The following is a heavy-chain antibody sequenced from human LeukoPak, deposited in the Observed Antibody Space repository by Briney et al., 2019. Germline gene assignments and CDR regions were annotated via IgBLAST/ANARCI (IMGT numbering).Heavy chain of an antibody. J-gene: IGHJ4*02. V-gene: IGHV4-39*01. D-gene: IGHD3-16*01. CDR1: GGSISSSSYY. CDR3: ARRTFGSDFDY. CDR2: IYYSGST. Sequence: SETLSLTCTVSGGSISSSSYYWGWIRQPPGTGLEWIGSIYYSGSTYYNPSLESRVTISVDTSKNQFSLKLSSVTAADTAVYYCARRTFGSDFDYWGQGTLVTVSS.